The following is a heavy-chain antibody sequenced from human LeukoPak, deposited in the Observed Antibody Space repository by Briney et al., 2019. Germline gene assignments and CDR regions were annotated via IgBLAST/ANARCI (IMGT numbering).Heavy chain of an antibody. CDR3: AKDTVDTAMDTYYFDY. Sequence: TGGSLRLSCAASGFTVSSYYMSWVRQAPGKGLEWVAVISYDGSNKYYADSVKGRFTISRDNSKNTLYLQMNSLRAEDTAVYYCAKDTVDTAMDTYYFDYWGQGTLVTVSS. D-gene: IGHD5-18*01. J-gene: IGHJ4*02. V-gene: IGHV3-30*18. CDR2: ISYDGSNK. CDR1: GFTVSSYY.